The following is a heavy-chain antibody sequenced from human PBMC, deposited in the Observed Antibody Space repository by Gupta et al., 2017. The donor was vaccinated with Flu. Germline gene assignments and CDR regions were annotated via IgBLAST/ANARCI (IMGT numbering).Heavy chain of an antibody. CDR2: ISHDVHYK. J-gene: IGHJ3*02. Sequence: QAPGEGLEWVAVISHDVHYKYHIESVKGRFTISRDNSKNTLYLQMESLRAEDTAVYYCATDLIDSSGHNAFNIWGQGTKVIVSS. CDR3: ATDLIDSSGHNAFNI. V-gene: IGHV3-30*04. D-gene: IGHD6-19*01.